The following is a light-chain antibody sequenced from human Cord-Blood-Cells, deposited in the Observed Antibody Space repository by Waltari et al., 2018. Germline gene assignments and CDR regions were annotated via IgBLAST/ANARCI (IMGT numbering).Light chain of an antibody. Sequence: EIVLTQSPATLSLSPGERATLSCRASQSVSSYLAWYQQKPGQAPRLLIHDASNRATGIPARFSGSGSGTDFTLTISSLEPEDFAVDYCQQRSNWRPITFGQGTRLEIK. CDR2: DAS. CDR3: QQRSNWRPIT. V-gene: IGKV3-11*01. J-gene: IGKJ5*01. CDR1: QSVSSY.